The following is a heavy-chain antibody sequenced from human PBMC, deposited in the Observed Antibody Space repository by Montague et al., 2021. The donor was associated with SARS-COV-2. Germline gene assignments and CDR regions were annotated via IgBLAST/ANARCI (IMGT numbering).Heavy chain of an antibody. CDR2: IDFSGTT. V-gene: IGHV4-59*12. D-gene: IGHD3-9*01. CDR1: GDSISSYY. J-gene: IGHJ4*02. CDR3: ARGLAELRYFDWYHYYFDY. Sequence: SETLSLTCTVSGDSISSYYWSWIRQSPGKGLEWIGKIDFSGTTNYNPSLKSRVTISVDTSKNQFSLKLSSVTAADTAVYYCARGLAELRYFDWYHYYFDYWGQGTLVTVSS.